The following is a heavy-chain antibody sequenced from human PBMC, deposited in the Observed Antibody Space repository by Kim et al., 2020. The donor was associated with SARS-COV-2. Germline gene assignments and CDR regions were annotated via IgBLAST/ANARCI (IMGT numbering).Heavy chain of an antibody. J-gene: IGHJ4*02. V-gene: IGHV3-23*01. D-gene: IGHD3-10*01. CDR1: GFTFSSYA. Sequence: GGSLRLSCAASGFTFSSYAMSWVRQAPGKGLEWVSAISGSGGSTYYADSVKGRFTISRDNSKNTLYLQMNSLRAEDTAVYYCAKVVRLLWFGELFPFDYWGQGTLVSVSS. CDR3: AKVVRLLWFGELFPFDY. CDR2: ISGSGGST.